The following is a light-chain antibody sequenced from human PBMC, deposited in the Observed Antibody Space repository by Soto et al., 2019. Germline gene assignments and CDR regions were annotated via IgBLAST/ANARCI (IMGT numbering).Light chain of an antibody. V-gene: IGLV1-40*01. CDR3: QSYDSSLSGWV. CDR2: GNS. J-gene: IGLJ2*01. CDR1: SSNIGAGYD. Sequence: QSVLTQPTSVSGAPGQRVTISCTGSSSNIGAGYDVHWYQQLPGTAPKLLIYGNSNRPSGVPDRFSGSKSGTSASLAITGLQPEDEADYYCQSYDSSLSGWVFGGGTQLTVL.